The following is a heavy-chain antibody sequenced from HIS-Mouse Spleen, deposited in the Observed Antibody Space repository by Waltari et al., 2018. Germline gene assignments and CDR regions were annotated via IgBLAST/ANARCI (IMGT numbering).Heavy chain of an antibody. J-gene: IGHJ4*02. CDR3: ARDQDSLGY. V-gene: IGHV1-2*02. D-gene: IGHD2-15*01. CDR2: INPNSGGT. CDR1: GLTSNGSQ. Sequence: HVQLVQSGAEVKKPGASVTVSCKAYGLTSNGSQIHWLRQAPGQGLDWMGWINPNSGGTNYAQKFQGRVTMTRDTSISTAYMELSRLRSDDTAVYYCARDQDSLGYWGQGTLVTVSS.